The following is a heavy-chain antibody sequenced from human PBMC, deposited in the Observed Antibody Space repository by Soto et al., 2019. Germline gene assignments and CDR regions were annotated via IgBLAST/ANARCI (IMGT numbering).Heavy chain of an antibody. CDR2: ISGYSGNT. CDR3: ARDLAPPNWFDP. V-gene: IGHV1-18*01. Sequence: QVQLVQSGDEVKKPGASVKVSCKASGYTFTGYGISWLRQAPGQGLEWMGWISGYSGNTNYAQKFQGRVTMTTDTSKSTAYMELRSLRSDDTAVYYCARDLAPPNWFDPWGQGTLVTVSS. CDR1: GYTFTGYG. J-gene: IGHJ5*02.